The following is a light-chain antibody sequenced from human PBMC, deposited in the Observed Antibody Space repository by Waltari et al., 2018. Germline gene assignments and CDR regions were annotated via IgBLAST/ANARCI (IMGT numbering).Light chain of an antibody. Sequence: IQMTQSPSTLSASVGDRVTITCRASQTISTWLAWYQHKPGQAPKLLIYDASTIQSGVPSRFSGSGSGTEFSLTISSLQPEDFATYSCQESYKTPPTFGGGTKVEIK. V-gene: IGKV1-5*01. J-gene: IGKJ4*01. CDR2: DAS. CDR3: QESYKTPPT. CDR1: QTISTW.